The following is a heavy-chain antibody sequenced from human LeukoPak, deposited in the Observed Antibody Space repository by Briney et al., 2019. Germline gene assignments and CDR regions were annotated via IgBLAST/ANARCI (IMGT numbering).Heavy chain of an antibody. CDR3: ARETYGGNSHDAFDI. D-gene: IGHD4-23*01. Sequence: GASVKVSCKASGYTFTGYYMHWVRQAPGQGLEWMGSINPNSGGTNYAQKFQGRVTMTRDTSISTAYMELSRLRSDDTAVYYCARETYGGNSHDAFDIWGQGTMVTVSS. CDR1: GYTFTGYY. J-gene: IGHJ3*02. V-gene: IGHV1-2*02. CDR2: INPNSGGT.